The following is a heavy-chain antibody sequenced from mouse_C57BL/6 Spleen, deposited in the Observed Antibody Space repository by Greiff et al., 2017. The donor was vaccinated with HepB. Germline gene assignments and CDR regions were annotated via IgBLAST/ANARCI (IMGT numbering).Heavy chain of an antibody. CDR1: GYTFTSYD. CDR2: IYPRDGST. V-gene: IGHV1-85*01. Sequence: VQLQQSGPELVKPGASVKLSCKASGYTFTSYDINWVKQRPGQGLEWIGWIYPRDGSTKYNEKFKGKATLTVDTSSSTAYMELHSLTSEDSAVYFCARKKGITTVVAHFDYWGQGTTLTVSS. J-gene: IGHJ2*01. D-gene: IGHD1-1*01. CDR3: ARKKGITTVVAHFDY.